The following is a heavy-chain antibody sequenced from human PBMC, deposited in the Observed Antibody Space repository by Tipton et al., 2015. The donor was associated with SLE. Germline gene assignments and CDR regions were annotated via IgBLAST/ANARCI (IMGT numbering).Heavy chain of an antibody. Sequence: SLRLSCAGSGFTFSDCAMHWVRQAPGKGLEWVAFISYHGNDEYYADSVKGRFTISRGNSKDTVYLQMNSLRVEDTAVYYCARDLGQQLILDYWGQGTLVSVSS. V-gene: IGHV3-30*04. CDR1: GFTFSDCA. CDR3: ARDLGQQLILDY. CDR2: ISYHGNDE. J-gene: IGHJ4*02. D-gene: IGHD3-16*01.